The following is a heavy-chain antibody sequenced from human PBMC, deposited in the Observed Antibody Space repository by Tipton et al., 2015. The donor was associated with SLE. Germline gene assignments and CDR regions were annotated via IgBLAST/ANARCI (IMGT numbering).Heavy chain of an antibody. V-gene: IGHV4-61*02. CDR3: ARSLETFDV. D-gene: IGHD3-3*01. J-gene: IGHJ3*01. CDR1: GGSISSGGYH. Sequence: TLSLTCTVSGGSISSGGYHWNWIRQPAGKELEWIGRMDATGGTYYNPSLKSRVTISLDTPKNQFSLKVSSVTAADTAVYYCARSLETFDVWGQGTKVTVSS. CDR2: MDATGGT.